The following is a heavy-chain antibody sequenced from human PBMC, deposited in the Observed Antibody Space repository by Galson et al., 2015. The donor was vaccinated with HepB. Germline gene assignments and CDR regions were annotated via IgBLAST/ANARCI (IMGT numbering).Heavy chain of an antibody. J-gene: IGHJ6*03. D-gene: IGHD4-17*01. CDR1: GFTFTTYG. CDR3: AKNGLEYGDYYYYYMDV. CDR2: ISYDTTNK. V-gene: IGHV3-30*18. Sequence: SLRLSCAASGFTFTTYGMHWVRQAPGKGLEWVAVISYDTTNKYYADSVKGRFTVSRDSSMNTVYLQMNSLRAEDTAVYYCAKNGLEYGDYYYYYMDVWGKGTTVTVSS.